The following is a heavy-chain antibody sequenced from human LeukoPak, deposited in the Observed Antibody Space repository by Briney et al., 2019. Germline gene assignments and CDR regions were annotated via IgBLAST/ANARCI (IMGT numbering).Heavy chain of an antibody. V-gene: IGHV5-51*01. CDR3: ARRRYYDSSGYLDY. Sequence: GESLKISCKGSGYSFTTYWIGWVRQMPGKGLEWMGIIYPGDSDTRSSPSFQGQVTVSADKSISTAYLQWSSLKASDTAMYYCARRRYYDSSGYLDYWGQGTLVTVSS. CDR2: IYPGDSDT. J-gene: IGHJ4*02. D-gene: IGHD3-22*01. CDR1: GYSFTTYW.